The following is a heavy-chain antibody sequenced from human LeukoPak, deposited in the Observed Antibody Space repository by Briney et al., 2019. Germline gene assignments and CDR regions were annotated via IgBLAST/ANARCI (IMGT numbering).Heavy chain of an antibody. D-gene: IGHD1-26*01. CDR2: INPSGGST. CDR1: GYTFSNYD. V-gene: IGHV1-46*01. J-gene: IGHJ5*02. CDR3: ARDRSGSSTGVDP. Sequence: ASVKVSCKTSGYTFSNYDINWVRQAPGQGLEWMGIINPSGGSTSYAQKFQGRVTMTRDMSTSTVYMELSSLRSEDTAVYYCARDRSGSSTGVDPWGQGTLVTVSS.